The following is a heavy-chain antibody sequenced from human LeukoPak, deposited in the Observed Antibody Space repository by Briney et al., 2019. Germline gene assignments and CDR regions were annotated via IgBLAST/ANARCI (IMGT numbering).Heavy chain of an antibody. CDR2: IYYSGIT. V-gene: IGHV4-39*07. CDR3: ARDSQPLSDGMDV. J-gene: IGHJ6*02. Sequence: SETLSLTCTVSGGSISSNNNYWGWIRQPPGKGLQWIGSIYYSGITYYNPSLKSRVTISVDTSKNQFSLKLSSVTAADTAVYYCARDSQPLSDGMDVWGQGTTVTVSS. CDR1: GGSISSNNNY.